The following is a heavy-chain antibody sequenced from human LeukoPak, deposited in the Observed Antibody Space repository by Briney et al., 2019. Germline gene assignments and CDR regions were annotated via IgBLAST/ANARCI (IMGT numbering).Heavy chain of an antibody. D-gene: IGHD2-2*01. CDR2: ICWDGGST. CDR3: AKDGGYCSSTSCYAFSRVRNYYYYMDV. J-gene: IGHJ6*03. Sequence: GGSLRLSCAPSGFNLEDYTMHWVRQAAGRGLDWVSRICWDGGSTYYADSVKGRFTISRDNSQNSLYLQMNSLRTEDTALYYCAKDGGYCSSTSCYAFSRVRNYYYYMDVWGKGTTVTVSS. CDR1: GFNLEDYT. V-gene: IGHV3-43*01.